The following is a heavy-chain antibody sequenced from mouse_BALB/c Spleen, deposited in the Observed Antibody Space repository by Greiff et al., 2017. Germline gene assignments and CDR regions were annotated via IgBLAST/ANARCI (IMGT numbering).Heavy chain of an antibody. V-gene: IGHV2-6-7*01. CDR2: IWGDGST. CDR3: ARGDYLYYYAMDY. J-gene: IGHJ4*01. Sequence: VQLQQSGPGLVAPSQSLSITCTVSGFSLTGYGVNWVRQPPGKGLEWLGMIWGDGSTDYNSALKSRLSISKDNSKSQVFLKMNSLQTDDTARYYCARGDYLYYYAMDYWGQGTSVTVSS. CDR1: GFSLTGYG. D-gene: IGHD2-4*01.